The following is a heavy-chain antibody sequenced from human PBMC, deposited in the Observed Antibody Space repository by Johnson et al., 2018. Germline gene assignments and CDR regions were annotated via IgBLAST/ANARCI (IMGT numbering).Heavy chain of an antibody. CDR1: GFTFSSYA. CDR2: ISGSGGST. CDR3: ATPYGVTTGYMDV. Sequence: VQLVESGGGLVQPGGSLRLSCAASGFTFSSYAMSWVRQAPGKGLEWVSAISGSGGSTYYADSVKGRLTISRDNSKNTRVLKRNCRRAEDTAVYYCATPYGVTTGYMDVWGKGTTVTVSS. V-gene: IGHV3-23*04. J-gene: IGHJ6*03. D-gene: IGHD4-17*01.